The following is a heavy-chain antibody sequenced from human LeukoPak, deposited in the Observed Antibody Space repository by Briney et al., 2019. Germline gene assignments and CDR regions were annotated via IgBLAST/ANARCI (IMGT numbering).Heavy chain of an antibody. CDR1: GGSISSSNW. J-gene: IGHJ3*02. V-gene: IGHV4-4*02. Sequence: NPSETLSLTCAVSGGSISSSNWWSRVRQPPGKGLEWIGEIYHSGSTNYNPSLKSRVTISVDKSKNQFSLKLSSMTAADTAVYYCAREPPIGYCSSTSCPRDAFDIWGQGTMVTVSS. D-gene: IGHD2-2*01. CDR3: AREPPIGYCSSTSCPRDAFDI. CDR2: IYHSGST.